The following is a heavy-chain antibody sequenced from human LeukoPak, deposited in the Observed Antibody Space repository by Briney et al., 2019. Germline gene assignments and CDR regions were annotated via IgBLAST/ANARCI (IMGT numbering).Heavy chain of an antibody. Sequence: GGSLRLSCAASGFTFSSYEMNWVRQAPGKGLEWVSYISSGGSNIYYADSVKGRFTIYRDNTKNSMYMQMNSLTAEDTAVYYCARGGAAACIGYYYYGMDVWGKGTTVTVSS. CDR1: GFTFSSYE. CDR3: ARGGAAACIGYYYYGMDV. D-gene: IGHD6-13*01. CDR2: ISSGGSNI. V-gene: IGHV3-48*03. J-gene: IGHJ6*04.